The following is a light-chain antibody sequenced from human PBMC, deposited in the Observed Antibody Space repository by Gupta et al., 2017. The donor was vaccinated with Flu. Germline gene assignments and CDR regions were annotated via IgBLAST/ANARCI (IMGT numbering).Light chain of an antibody. Sequence: QSALTQPASLSGSPGQSITISCTGTSSDVGGYKYVSWYQQHPGKAPKLLIYEVTNRPSGVSNRFSGSKSGNTASLTSSGLQAEDEADYYCGSDTRSSTLLVFGGGTKLTVL. J-gene: IGLJ3*02. CDR3: GSDTRSSTLLV. CDR1: SSDVGGYKY. V-gene: IGLV2-14*01. CDR2: EVT.